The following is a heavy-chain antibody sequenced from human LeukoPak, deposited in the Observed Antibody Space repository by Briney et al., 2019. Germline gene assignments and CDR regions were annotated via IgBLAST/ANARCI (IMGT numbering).Heavy chain of an antibody. Sequence: GESLKISCKGSGYSFTSYWICWVRQMPGKGLEWMGIIYPGDSDTRYSPSYQGQVTISADKSISTAYLQWGSLKASDTAMYYCARHGSYWEFDYWGQGTLVTVSS. J-gene: IGHJ4*02. D-gene: IGHD1-26*01. V-gene: IGHV5-51*01. CDR3: ARHGSYWEFDY. CDR2: IYPGDSDT. CDR1: GYSFTSYW.